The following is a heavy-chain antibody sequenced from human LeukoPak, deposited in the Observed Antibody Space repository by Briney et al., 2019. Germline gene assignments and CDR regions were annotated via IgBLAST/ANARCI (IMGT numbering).Heavy chain of an antibody. CDR1: GGTFSSYA. Sequence: GASVKVSCKASGGTFSSYAISWVRQAPGQGLEWMGWISAYNGNTNYAQKLQGRVTLTTDTSTSTAYMELRSLRSDDTAVYYCARDYCDGDCVDYYFDYWGQGTLVTVSS. D-gene: IGHD2-21*02. V-gene: IGHV1-18*01. CDR3: ARDYCDGDCVDYYFDY. J-gene: IGHJ4*02. CDR2: ISAYNGNT.